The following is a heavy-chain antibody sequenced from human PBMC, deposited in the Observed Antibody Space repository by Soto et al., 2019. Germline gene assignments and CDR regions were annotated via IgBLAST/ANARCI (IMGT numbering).Heavy chain of an antibody. J-gene: IGHJ4*02. Sequence: EVQLVESGGGLVQPGGSLRLSCAASGFTFSSYSMNWVRQAPGKGLEWVSYISSSYSTIYYADSMKGRFTISRDNAKNSLYLQMNSLRDEDTAVYYCARDSRYDSSGYPLDYWGQGTLVTVSS. CDR2: ISSSYSTI. D-gene: IGHD3-22*01. CDR3: ARDSRYDSSGYPLDY. CDR1: GFTFSSYS. V-gene: IGHV3-48*02.